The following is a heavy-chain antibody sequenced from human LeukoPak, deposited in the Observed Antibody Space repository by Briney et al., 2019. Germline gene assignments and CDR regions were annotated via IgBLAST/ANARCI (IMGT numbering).Heavy chain of an antibody. J-gene: IGHJ4*02. CDR1: GFTFSDYY. D-gene: IGHD6-19*01. CDR2: ISSSGSPM. CDR3: ARDHPSSIAVYFDY. Sequence: GGSLRLSCATSGFTFSDYYMSWIRQAPGKGLEWVSYISSSGSPMYYADSVKGRFTISRDNAKNSLFLQMNSLRAEDTAVYYCARDHPSSIAVYFDYWGQGTLVTVSS. V-gene: IGHV3-11*04.